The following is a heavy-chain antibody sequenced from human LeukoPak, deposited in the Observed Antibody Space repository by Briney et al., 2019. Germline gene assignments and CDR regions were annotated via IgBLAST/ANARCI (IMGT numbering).Heavy chain of an antibody. CDR3: AIHGYCSSTSCYGDY. CDR1: GGSISSYY. V-gene: IGHV4-59*08. D-gene: IGHD2-2*01. Sequence: SETLSLTCTVSGGSISSYYWSWIRQPPGKGLEWIGHIYYSGSTNYNPSLKSRVTISVDKSKNQFSLKLSSVTAADTAVYYCAIHGYCSSTSCYGDYWGQGTLVTVSS. J-gene: IGHJ4*02. CDR2: IYYSGST.